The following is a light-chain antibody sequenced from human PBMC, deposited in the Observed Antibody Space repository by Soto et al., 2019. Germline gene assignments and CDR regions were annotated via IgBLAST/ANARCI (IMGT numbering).Light chain of an antibody. CDR1: KRVASS. J-gene: IGKJ4*01. CDR3: QQRSTWPPLS. V-gene: IGKV3-11*02. Sequence: EILVTQFPATLSFSPGKRPPLPSRTSKRVASSLAWYKKKPGKAPRLLIYDASNRATGIPARFSGSGSGRDFTLTISSLEPEDFAVYYCQQRSTWPPLSFGGGTQVEIK. CDR2: DAS.